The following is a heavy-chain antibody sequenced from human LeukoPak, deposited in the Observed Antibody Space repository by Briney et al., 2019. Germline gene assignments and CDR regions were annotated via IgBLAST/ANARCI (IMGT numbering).Heavy chain of an antibody. D-gene: IGHD2/OR15-2a*01. Sequence: GGSLRLSCEGSGFTFSKNGMHWVRQAPGKELEWVAFIRYDGTKEFYADSVRGRFNISRDDSISMLYLQMSDLTGDDTATYYCARDFDDSAAQVYYLPDYWGQAILVTVSS. J-gene: IGHJ4*02. CDR1: GFTFSKNG. V-gene: IGHV3-30*02. CDR2: IRYDGTKE. CDR3: ARDFDDSAAQVYYLPDY.